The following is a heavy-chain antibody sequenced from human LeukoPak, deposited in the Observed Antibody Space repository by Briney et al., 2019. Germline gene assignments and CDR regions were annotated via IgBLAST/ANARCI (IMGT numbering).Heavy chain of an antibody. J-gene: IGHJ6*02. CDR3: ARHCIAVAPTSTYYYYGMDV. V-gene: IGHV5-51*01. CDR1: GYSFTSYW. Sequence: GESLKISCKGSGYSFTSYWIGWVRQMPGKGLEWMGIIYPGDSDTRYSPSFQGQVIISADKSISTAYLQWSSLKASDTAMYYCARHCIAVAPTSTYYYYGMDVWGQGTTATVSS. D-gene: IGHD6-19*01. CDR2: IYPGDSDT.